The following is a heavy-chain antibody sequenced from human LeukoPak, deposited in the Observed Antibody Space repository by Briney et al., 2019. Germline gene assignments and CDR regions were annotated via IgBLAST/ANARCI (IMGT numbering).Heavy chain of an antibody. J-gene: IGHJ4*02. CDR1: GVSVSSDSAA. D-gene: IGHD3-10*01. V-gene: IGHV6-1*01. CDR2: TYYRSKWYN. CDR3: ARDMVRGVLYYLDY. Sequence: PSQTLSLTCAISGVSVSSDSAAWNWTRQSPSRVLEWLGRTYYRSKWYNDYAVSVKSRITINPDTSKNQFSVQLNSVTPEDTAVYDCARDMVRGVLYYLDYWGQGTLVTVSS.